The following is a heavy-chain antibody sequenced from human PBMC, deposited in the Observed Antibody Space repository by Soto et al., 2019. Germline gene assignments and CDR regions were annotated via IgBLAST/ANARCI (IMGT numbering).Heavy chain of an antibody. CDR3: ERGGGSPYHNHGFDF. CDR1: GGSISNYY. D-gene: IGHD2-21*01. J-gene: IGHJ4*02. Sequence: PSETLSLTCTVSGGSISNYYWSWVRQPPGKGLEWIGYIYDSGSTNYNPSLKSRVTVSLDTSKNPDYLPLNSVTAADTAVYHCERGGGSPYHNHGFDFWGQGTLVTVSS. V-gene: IGHV4-59*01. CDR2: IYDSGST.